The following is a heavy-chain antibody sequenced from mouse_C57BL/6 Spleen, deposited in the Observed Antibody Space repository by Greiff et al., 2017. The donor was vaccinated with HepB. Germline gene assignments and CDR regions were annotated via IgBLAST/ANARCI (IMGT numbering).Heavy chain of an antibody. J-gene: IGHJ4*01. CDR1: GFTFSNYW. CDR3: TAAGTLDYAMDY. Sequence: EVKLMESGGGLVQPGGSMKLSCVASGFTFSNYWMNWVRQSPEKGLEWVAQIRLKSDNYATHYAESVKGRFTISRDDSKSSVYLQMNNLRAEDTGIYYCTAAGTLDYAMDYWGQGTSVTVSS. V-gene: IGHV6-3*01. D-gene: IGHD4-1*01. CDR2: IRLKSDNYAT.